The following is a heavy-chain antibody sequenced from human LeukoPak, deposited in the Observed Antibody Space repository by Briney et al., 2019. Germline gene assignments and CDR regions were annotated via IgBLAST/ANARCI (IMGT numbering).Heavy chain of an antibody. V-gene: IGHV2-70*11. CDR2: IDWDDDK. J-gene: IGHJ4*02. Sequence: SGPTLVNPTQTLTLTCTFSGFSLSTSGMCVSWIRQPPGKALEWLARIDWDDDKYYSTSLQTRLTISKDTSKNQVVLTMTNMDPVDTATYYCARCGIAAAGTRFFDYWGQGTLVTVSS. CDR1: GFSLSTSGMC. CDR3: ARCGIAAAGTRFFDY. D-gene: IGHD6-13*01.